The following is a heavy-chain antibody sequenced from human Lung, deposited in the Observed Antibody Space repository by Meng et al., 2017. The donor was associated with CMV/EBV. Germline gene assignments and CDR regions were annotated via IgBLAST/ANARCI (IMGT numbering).Heavy chain of an antibody. CDR2: IIPILGIA. Sequence: SVXVSXXASGGTFSSYTISWVRQAPGQGLEWMGRIIPILGIANYAQKFQGRVTITADKSTSTAYMELSSLRSEDTAVYYCASLGRDYYGMDVWGQWTTVTVSS. CDR1: GGTFSSYT. CDR3: ASLGRDYYGMDV. J-gene: IGHJ6*02. V-gene: IGHV1-69*02. D-gene: IGHD1-26*01.